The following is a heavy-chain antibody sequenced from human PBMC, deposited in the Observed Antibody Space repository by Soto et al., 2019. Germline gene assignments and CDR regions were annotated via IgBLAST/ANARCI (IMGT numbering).Heavy chain of an antibody. CDR3: ARNSIIYYDSSAYYVDS. CDR1: GFTFSSYS. CDR2: ISSSSSYI. Sequence: PGGSLRLSCAASGFTFSSYSMNWVRQAPGKGLEWVSSISSSSSYIYYADSVKGRFTISRDNAKNSLYLQMNSLRAEDTAVYYCARNSIIYYDSSAYYVDSLCQGTLVTISA. D-gene: IGHD3-22*01. J-gene: IGHJ5*01. V-gene: IGHV3-21*01.